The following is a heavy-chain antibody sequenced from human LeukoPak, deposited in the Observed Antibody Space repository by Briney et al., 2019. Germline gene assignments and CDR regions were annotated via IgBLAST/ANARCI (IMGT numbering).Heavy chain of an antibody. V-gene: IGHV3-23*01. J-gene: IGHJ4*02. Sequence: GGSLRLSCAASGFTFSSYAMSWVPQAPGKGLEWVSAISGSGGSTYYADSVKGRFTISRDNSKNTLYLQMNSLRAEDTAVYYCARDGVRYYYGSGSYYDYWGQGTLVTVSS. CDR1: GFTFSSYA. CDR3: ARDGVRYYYGSGSYYDY. CDR2: ISGSGGST. D-gene: IGHD3-10*01.